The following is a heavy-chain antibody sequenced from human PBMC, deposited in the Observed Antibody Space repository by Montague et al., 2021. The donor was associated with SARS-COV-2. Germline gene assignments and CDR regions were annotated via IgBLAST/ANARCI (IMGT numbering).Heavy chain of an antibody. Sequence: PALVKPTQTLTLTCVFSGFSLNTDGVGVAWIRRPPGKALEWIALIYWDGDQRYSPSLKTRVTITKDTSRNRVVLTMTNLDPVDTATYYCARRYDFYRAEAFDVWGQGTMVTVSS. V-gene: IGHV2-5*02. J-gene: IGHJ3*01. D-gene: IGHD3-3*01. CDR3: ARRYDFYRAEAFDV. CDR1: GFSLNTDGVG. CDR2: IYWDGDQ.